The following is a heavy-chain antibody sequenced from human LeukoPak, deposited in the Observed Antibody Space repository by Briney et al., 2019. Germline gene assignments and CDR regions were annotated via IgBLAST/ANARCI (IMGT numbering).Heavy chain of an antibody. Sequence: GGSLRLSCAASGFTFSSYSMNWVRQAPGKGLEWVSSISSSSGYIYYADSVKGRFTISRDNAKNSLYLQMNSLRAEDTAVYYCARDGELCSSTSCYGGFDYWGQGTLVTVSS. D-gene: IGHD2-2*01. CDR3: ARDGELCSSTSCYGGFDY. J-gene: IGHJ4*02. CDR1: GFTFSSYS. V-gene: IGHV3-21*01. CDR2: ISSSSGYI.